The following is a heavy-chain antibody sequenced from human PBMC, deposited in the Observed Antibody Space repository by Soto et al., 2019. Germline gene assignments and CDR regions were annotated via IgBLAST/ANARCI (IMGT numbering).Heavy chain of an antibody. CDR1: GYTFTGYY. CDR2: INPNSGGT. J-gene: IGHJ5*02. V-gene: IGHV1-2*02. D-gene: IGHD2-2*01. Sequence: QVQLVQSGAEVKKPGASVKVSCKASGYTFTGYYMHWVRQALGQGLEWMGWINPNSGGTNYAQKFQGRVTMTRDTSISTAYMELSRLRSDDTAVYYCARTGYCSSTSCYDWFDPWGQGTLVTVSS. CDR3: ARTGYCSSTSCYDWFDP.